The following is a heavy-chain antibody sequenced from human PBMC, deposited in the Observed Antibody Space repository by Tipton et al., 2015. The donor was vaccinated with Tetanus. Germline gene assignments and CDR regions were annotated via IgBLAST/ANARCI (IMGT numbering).Heavy chain of an antibody. CDR3: AKGGGSYYEY. J-gene: IGHJ4*02. Sequence: SGFTFSSYAMSWVRQAPGKGLEWVSAISGSGGSTYYADSVKGRFTISRDNSKNTLYLQMNSLRAEDTAVYYCAKGGGSYYEYWGQGTLVTVSS. CDR2: ISGSGGST. CDR1: GFTFSSYA. D-gene: IGHD1-26*01. V-gene: IGHV3-23*01.